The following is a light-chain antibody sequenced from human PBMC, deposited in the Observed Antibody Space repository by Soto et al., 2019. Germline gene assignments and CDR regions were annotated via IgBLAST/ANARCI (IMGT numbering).Light chain of an antibody. CDR1: SGHSNYA. Sequence: QPVLTQSPSASASLGASVKLTCTLSSGHSNYAIAWHQQQPEKGPRYLMKLNRDGSHSKGDGIPNRFSGSSSGAERYLTISSLHSEDDADYYCQTWGTGIVIFGGGTKLTVL. J-gene: IGLJ2*01. CDR2: LNRDGSH. V-gene: IGLV4-69*01. CDR3: QTWGTGIVI.